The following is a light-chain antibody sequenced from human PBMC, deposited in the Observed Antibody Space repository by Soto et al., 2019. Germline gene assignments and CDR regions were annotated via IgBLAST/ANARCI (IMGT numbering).Light chain of an antibody. CDR2: TAS. Sequence: DIRMTQSPSSLSASVGDTVTITCRASQSISSHLNWYQQKPGKAPNLLMYTASNLQSGVPSRFSGSGSGTDFTLTISSLQPEDFATYYCQQLHDYPITFGQGTRLEIK. V-gene: IGKV1-39*01. J-gene: IGKJ5*01. CDR1: QSISSH. CDR3: QQLHDYPIT.